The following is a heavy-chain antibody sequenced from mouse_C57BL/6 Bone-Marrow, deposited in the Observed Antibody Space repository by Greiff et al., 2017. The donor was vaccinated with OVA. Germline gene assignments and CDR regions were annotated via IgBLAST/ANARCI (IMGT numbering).Heavy chain of an antibody. CDR1: GYAFSSYW. J-gene: IGHJ4*01. CDR3: ARWLLHYAMDY. D-gene: IGHD2-3*01. V-gene: IGHV1-80*01. Sequence: ESGAELVKPGASVKISCKASGYAFSSYWMNWVKQRPGKGLEWIGQIYPGDGDTNYNGKFKGKATLTADKSSSTAYMQLSSLTSEDAAVYFCARWLLHYAMDYWGQGTSVTVSS. CDR2: IYPGDGDT.